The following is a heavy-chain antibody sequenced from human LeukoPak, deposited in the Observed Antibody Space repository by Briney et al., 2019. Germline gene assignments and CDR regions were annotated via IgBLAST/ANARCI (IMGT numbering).Heavy chain of an antibody. J-gene: IGHJ4*02. CDR2: IYHSGST. CDR3: ARESEASE. Sequence: SGTLSLTCTVSGYSISSGYYWGWIRQPPGKGLEWIGSIYHSGSTYYNPSLKSRVTISVDTSKNQFSLKLSSVTAADTAVYYCARESEASEWGQGTLVTVSS. CDR1: GYSISSGYY. V-gene: IGHV4-38-2*02.